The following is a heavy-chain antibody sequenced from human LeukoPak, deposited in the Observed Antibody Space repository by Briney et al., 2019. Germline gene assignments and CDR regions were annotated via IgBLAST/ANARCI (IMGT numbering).Heavy chain of an antibody. D-gene: IGHD5-12*01. CDR3: AREIVALTRVPLN. CDR1: GGSISSCY. V-gene: IGHV4-59*01. J-gene: IGHJ4*02. Sequence: PSETLSLTCTVSGGSISSCYWSWIRQPPGKGLEWIGYIYYSGGTNYNPSLKSRVTISVDTSKNQFSLKLSSVTAADTAVYYCAREIVALTRVPLNWGQGTLVTVSS. CDR2: IYYSGGT.